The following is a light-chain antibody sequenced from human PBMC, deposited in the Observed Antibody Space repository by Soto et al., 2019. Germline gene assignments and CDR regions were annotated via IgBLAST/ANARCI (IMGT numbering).Light chain of an antibody. CDR2: DVN. CDR3: SSYTSSITLV. J-gene: IGLJ2*01. Sequence: QSALTQPASASGSPGQSITISCTGTSSDVGDYNYVSWYQQHPGKAPKLMIYDVNNRPSGVSNRFSGSKSGNTASLTISGLQAEDEADYYCSSYTSSITLVFGGGTKLTVL. CDR1: SSDVGDYNY. V-gene: IGLV2-14*01.